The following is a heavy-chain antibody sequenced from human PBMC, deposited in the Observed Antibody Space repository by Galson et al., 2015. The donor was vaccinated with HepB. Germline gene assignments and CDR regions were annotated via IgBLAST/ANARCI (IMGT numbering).Heavy chain of an antibody. Sequence: VKVSCKVSGYTFTDYYMHWVQQAPGKGLEWMGLVDPEDGETIYAEKFQGRVTITADTSTDTAYMELSSLRSEDTAVYYCATGPDRIQLWLEGFDYWSQGTLVTVSS. D-gene: IGHD5-18*01. CDR3: ATGPDRIQLWLEGFDY. V-gene: IGHV1-69-2*01. J-gene: IGHJ4*02. CDR2: VDPEDGET. CDR1: GYTFTDYY.